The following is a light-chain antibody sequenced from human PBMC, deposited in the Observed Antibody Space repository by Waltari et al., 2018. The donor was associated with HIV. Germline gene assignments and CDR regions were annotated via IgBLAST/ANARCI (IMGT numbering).Light chain of an antibody. V-gene: IGKV3-11*01. CDR2: DAS. Sequence: EIVLTQSPATLSLSPGERATLSCSASQSVSSYLAWYQQKPGQAPRLHIYDASNRATGIPARFSGSGSGTDFTLTISSLEPEDFAVYYCQQRSNWRPGFGGGTKVEIK. CDR3: QQRSNWRPG. CDR1: QSVSSY. J-gene: IGKJ4*01.